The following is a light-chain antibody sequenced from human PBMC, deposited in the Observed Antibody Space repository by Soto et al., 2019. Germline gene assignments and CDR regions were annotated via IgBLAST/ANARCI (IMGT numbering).Light chain of an antibody. V-gene: IGKV1-5*01. J-gene: IGKJ1*01. CDR2: DAS. Sequence: PITQTPSTLSTSVDDRVTITCPARRRISSWFAWYQQPPGEARKLLIYDASNLVSGVPSRFSGRGSGTEFPLTISNLHPDDSATYYRQHYNAYSWTSGQGTKVDIK. CDR1: RRISSW. CDR3: QHYNAYSWT.